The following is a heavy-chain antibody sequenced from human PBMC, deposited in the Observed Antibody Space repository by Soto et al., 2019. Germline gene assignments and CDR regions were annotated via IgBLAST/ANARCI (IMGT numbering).Heavy chain of an antibody. CDR3: ATSVNSAMAFDF. CDR2: INANGGIT. D-gene: IGHD5-18*01. V-gene: IGHV1-46*01. J-gene: IGHJ4*02. Sequence: ASVKVYCKAAGYRMTLYYIHWGRQEKGQGLEWMGIINANGGITTYAQKFRAGFSMTRDTSTSTVYLELSSLRSEDSAVYYCATSVNSAMAFDFWGQGALV. CDR1: GYRMTLYY.